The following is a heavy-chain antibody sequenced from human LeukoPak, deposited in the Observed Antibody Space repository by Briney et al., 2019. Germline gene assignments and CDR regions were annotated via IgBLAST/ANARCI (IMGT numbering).Heavy chain of an antibody. Sequence: PSETLSLTCTLSGDYISSSSYYWGWIRQPPGKGLEWIGDIYYSGSTYYNASLKGQVSISIDTSNNHFSLHLRSLTAADTALYYCARRRYYDSTGYLDWGHGTLVTVSS. J-gene: IGHJ1*01. CDR1: GDYISSSSYY. CDR3: ARRRYYDSTGYLD. CDR2: IYYSGST. D-gene: IGHD3-22*01. V-gene: IGHV4-39*02.